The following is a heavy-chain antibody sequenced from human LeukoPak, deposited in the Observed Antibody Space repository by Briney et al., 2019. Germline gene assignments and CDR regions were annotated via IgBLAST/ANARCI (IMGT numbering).Heavy chain of an antibody. CDR2: ISSTGDST. CDR3: VKDRDSSGWGAFDI. CDR1: GFTFSSYG. V-gene: IGHV3-64D*06. J-gene: IGHJ3*02. Sequence: GGSLRLSCSASGFTFSSYGMHWVRQAPGKGLEYVSAISSTGDSTYYADSVKGRFTISRDNSKNTLYLQMSSLRDEDTAVYYCVKDRDSSGWGAFDIWGQGKMVSVSS. D-gene: IGHD6-19*01.